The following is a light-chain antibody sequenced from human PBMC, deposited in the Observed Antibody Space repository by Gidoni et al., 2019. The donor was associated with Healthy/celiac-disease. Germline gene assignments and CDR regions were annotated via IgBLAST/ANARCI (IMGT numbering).Light chain of an antibody. V-gene: IGKV1-8*01. CDR3: QQYYSYPQT. CDR1: QGISSY. CDR2: AES. J-gene: IGKJ1*01. Sequence: AIRMTQSPSSFSASTGDRVTITCRASQGISSYLAWYQQKPGKAPKLLIYAESTLQSGVPSSFSGSGSGTDFTLTISCLQSEDFATYYCQQYYSYPQTFGQGTKVEIK.